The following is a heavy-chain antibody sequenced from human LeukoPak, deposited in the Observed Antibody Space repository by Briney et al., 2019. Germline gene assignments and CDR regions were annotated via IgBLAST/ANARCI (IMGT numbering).Heavy chain of an antibody. J-gene: IGHJ4*02. CDR1: GGSITTTNW. Sequence: PSETLSLTCAVSGGSITTTNWWSWVLQPPGKGLEWIGEVHLSGATNYNPSLESRVSMSIDKSKNHLSLEVTSVTAADTAIYYCTRESGAFSPFGFWGQGTLLTVSS. D-gene: IGHD1-26*01. CDR3: TRESGAFSPFGF. CDR2: VHLSGAT. V-gene: IGHV4-4*02.